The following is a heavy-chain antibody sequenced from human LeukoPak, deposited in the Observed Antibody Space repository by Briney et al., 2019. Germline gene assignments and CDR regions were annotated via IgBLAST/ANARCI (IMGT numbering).Heavy chain of an antibody. CDR3: ASPHGASYYYFDY. CDR2: IIPIFGTA. J-gene: IGHJ4*02. D-gene: IGHD4/OR15-4a*01. Sequence: SVKVSCKASGGTFSSYAISWVRQAPGQGLEWMGGIIPIFGTANYAQKFQGRVTITADESTSTAYMELSSLRSEDTAVYYCASPHGASYYYFDYWGQGTLVTVSS. CDR1: GGTFSSYA. V-gene: IGHV1-69*13.